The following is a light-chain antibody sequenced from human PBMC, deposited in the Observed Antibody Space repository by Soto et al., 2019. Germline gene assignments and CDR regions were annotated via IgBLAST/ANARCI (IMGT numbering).Light chain of an antibody. CDR3: GTWDNSLSAGV. CDR1: SSNVGLHF. V-gene: IGLV1-51*01. Sequence: QSVLTQPPSVSAAPGQKVTISCSGTSSNVGLHFVSWYQQLPGTAPKLLIYDNDQRPSGIPDRFSGSKSGTSATLGITGLQTGDEADYYCGTWDNSLSAGVFSGGTKVTVL. J-gene: IGLJ3*02. CDR2: DND.